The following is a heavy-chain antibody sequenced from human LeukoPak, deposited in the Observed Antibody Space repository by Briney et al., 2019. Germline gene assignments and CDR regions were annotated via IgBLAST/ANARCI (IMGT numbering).Heavy chain of an antibody. D-gene: IGHD3-22*01. J-gene: IGHJ5*02. CDR3: ARHVSYNIIGSHWGGFDP. Sequence: SETLSLTCAVSGYSISSGHFWGWIRQPPGEGLEWIGSIFLSGTTYYNPSLKSRVTISGDTSKNHFSLNLSSVTAADTAVCYCARHVSYNIIGSHWGGFDPWGQGTLVTVSS. V-gene: IGHV4-38-2*01. CDR2: IFLSGTT. CDR1: GYSISSGHF.